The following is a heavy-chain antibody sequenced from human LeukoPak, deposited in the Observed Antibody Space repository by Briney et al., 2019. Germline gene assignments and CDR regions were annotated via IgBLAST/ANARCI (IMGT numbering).Heavy chain of an antibody. V-gene: IGHV3-48*01. D-gene: IGHD6-19*01. CDR3: ARVASAWADDY. J-gene: IGHJ4*02. CDR2: ISSGSGTI. CDR1: GFTFGYYG. Sequence: GGSLRLSCAASGFTFGYYGMNWVRQAPGKGLEWISYISSGSGTIYYADSVKGRFSISRDDAKSSLYLQVNSLRVEGTAVYYCARVASAWADDYWGQGALVTVSS.